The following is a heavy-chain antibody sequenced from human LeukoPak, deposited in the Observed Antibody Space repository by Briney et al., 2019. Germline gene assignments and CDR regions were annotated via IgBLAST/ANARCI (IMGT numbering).Heavy chain of an antibody. CDR2: ISWNSGSI. Sequence: GGSLRLSCAASGFTFDDYAMPWVRQAPGKGLEWVSGISWNSGSIGYADSVKGRFTISRDNAKNSLYLQMNSLRAEDMALYYCAKAESAYYYDSSGYYENWGQGTLVTVSS. D-gene: IGHD3-22*01. V-gene: IGHV3-9*03. CDR3: AKAESAYYYDSSGYYEN. CDR1: GFTFDDYA. J-gene: IGHJ4*02.